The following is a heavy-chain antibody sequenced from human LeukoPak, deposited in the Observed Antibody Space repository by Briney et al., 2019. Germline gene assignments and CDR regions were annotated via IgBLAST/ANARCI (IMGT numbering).Heavy chain of an antibody. V-gene: IGHV4-4*07. Sequence: PSETLSLTCTVSGGSISSYYWSWIRQPAGKGLEWIGRIHSTGSTNYNPSLKSRVTMSVDTSKKQFSLKLTSVTAADTAVYYCASGLTIFGVVIIEVHDAFDIWGQGTMVTVSS. CDR3: ASGLTIFGVVIIEVHDAFDI. D-gene: IGHD3-3*01. CDR1: GGSISSYY. J-gene: IGHJ3*02. CDR2: IHSTGST.